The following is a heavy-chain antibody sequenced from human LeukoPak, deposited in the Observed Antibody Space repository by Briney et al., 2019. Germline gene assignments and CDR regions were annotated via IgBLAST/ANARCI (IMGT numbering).Heavy chain of an antibody. V-gene: IGHV3-30*18. CDR1: GLTFSSCA. J-gene: IGHJ4*02. D-gene: IGHD3-3*01. Sequence: PGGSLRLSCEDSGLTFSSCAMHWVRQAPGKGLEWLAAISYDGNTEHYAASVKGRVTISRDNSKNTLYLQLSSLRPEDTAVYYCAKDPSRGLFDIWSGPYYWGQGTLVTVSS. CDR3: AKDPSRGLFDIWSGPYY. CDR2: ISYDGNTE.